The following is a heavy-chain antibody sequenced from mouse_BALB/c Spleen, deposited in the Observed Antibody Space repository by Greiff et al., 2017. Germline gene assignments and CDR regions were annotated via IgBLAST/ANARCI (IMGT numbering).Heavy chain of an antibody. CDR1: GYTFTSYW. CDR2: IYPGDGDT. V-gene: IGHV1-87*01. J-gene: IGHJ2*01. Sequence: VQLQQSGAELARPGASVKLSCKASGYTFTSYWMQWVKQRPGQGLEWIGAIYPGDGDTRYTQKFKGKATLTADKSSSTAYMQLSSLASEDSAVYYCARWYYGYFDYWGQGTTLTVSS. D-gene: IGHD1-1*01. CDR3: ARWYYGYFDY.